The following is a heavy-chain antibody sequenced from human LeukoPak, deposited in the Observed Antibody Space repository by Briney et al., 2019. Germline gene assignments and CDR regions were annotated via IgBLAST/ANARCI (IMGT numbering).Heavy chain of an antibody. J-gene: IGHJ5*02. CDR2: IIPILGIA. V-gene: IGHV1-69*02. Sequence: SVKVSCKVSGYTLNELSVHWVRQAPGQGLEWMGRIIPILGIANYAQKFQGRVTITADKSTSTAYMELSSLRSEDTAVYYCARGVPNWFDPWGQGTLVTVSS. CDR3: ARGVPNWFDP. CDR1: GYTLNELS. D-gene: IGHD3-10*01.